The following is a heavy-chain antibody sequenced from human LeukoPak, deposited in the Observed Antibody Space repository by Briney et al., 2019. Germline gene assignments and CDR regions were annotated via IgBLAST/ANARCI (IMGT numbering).Heavy chain of an antibody. J-gene: IGHJ1*01. V-gene: IGHV4-30-2*01. CDR2: INHSGST. D-gene: IGHD3-22*01. CDR1: GGSISSGGYS. CDR3: ARKTEYYYDSSGSVTTYFQH. Sequence: SQTLSLTCAVSGGSISSGGYSWSWIRQPPGKGLEWIGEINHSGSTNYNPSLKSRVTISVDTSKNQFSLKLSSVTAADTVVYYCARKTEYYYDSSGSVTTYFQHWGQGTLVTVSS.